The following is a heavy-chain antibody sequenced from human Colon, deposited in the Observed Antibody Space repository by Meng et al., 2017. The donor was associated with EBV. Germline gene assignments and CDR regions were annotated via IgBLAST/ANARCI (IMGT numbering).Heavy chain of an antibody. V-gene: IGHV4-4*02. D-gene: IGHD1-26*01. CDR3: ARGKQDAWELLAY. Sequence: QVRLQEARSGLVKPAGTLSTTGGVSGVSISSNIRWTWVRQPPGKGLEWIGDIDDSWSTNYNPSLNSRISISLDKSKNHFSLKVNSVTAADTAVYYCARGKQDAWELLAYWGQGALVTVSS. CDR2: IDDSWST. J-gene: IGHJ4*02. CDR1: GVSISSNIR.